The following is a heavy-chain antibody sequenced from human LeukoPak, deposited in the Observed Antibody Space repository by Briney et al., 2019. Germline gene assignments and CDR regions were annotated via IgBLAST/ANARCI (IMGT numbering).Heavy chain of an antibody. D-gene: IGHD2-2*01. Sequence: SVKVSCKASGYSFTTFDINWVRQAPGQGLERMGGIIPIFGTANYAQKFQGRVTITTDESTSTAYMELSSLRSEDTAVYYCARGRVVPAATYLNWLDPWGQGTLVTVSS. J-gene: IGHJ5*02. CDR1: GYSFTTFD. CDR2: IIPIFGTA. V-gene: IGHV1-69*05. CDR3: ARGRVVPAATYLNWLDP.